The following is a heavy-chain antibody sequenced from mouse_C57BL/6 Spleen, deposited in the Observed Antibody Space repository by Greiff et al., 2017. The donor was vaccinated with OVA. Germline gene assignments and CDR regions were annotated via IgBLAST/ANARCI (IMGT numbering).Heavy chain of an antibody. CDR3: ARGNSGSYYAMDY. V-gene: IGHV5-16*01. Sequence: EVKLMESEGGLVQPGSSMKLSCTASGFTFSDYYMAWVRQVPEKGLEWVANINYDGSSTYYLDSLKSRFIISRDNAKNILYLQMSSLKSEDTATYYCARGNSGSYYAMDYWGQGTSVTVSS. CDR2: INYDGSST. D-gene: IGHD4-1*02. J-gene: IGHJ4*01. CDR1: GFTFSDYY.